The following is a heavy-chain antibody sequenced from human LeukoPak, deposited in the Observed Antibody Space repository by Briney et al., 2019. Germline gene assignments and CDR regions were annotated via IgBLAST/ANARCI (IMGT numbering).Heavy chain of an antibody. J-gene: IGHJ4*02. CDR1: GFTFSNYW. D-gene: IGHD6-6*01. CDR3: ARVYRSSSGYCFDY. CDR2: IKQDGSEK. V-gene: IGHV3-7*01. Sequence: GGSLRLSCAASGFTFSNYWMSWVRQGPGKGLEWVANIKQDGSEKYYVDSVKGRFTISRDNAENLLFLQMNSLRAEDTAVYYCARVYRSSSGYCFDYWAQGTLVTVSS.